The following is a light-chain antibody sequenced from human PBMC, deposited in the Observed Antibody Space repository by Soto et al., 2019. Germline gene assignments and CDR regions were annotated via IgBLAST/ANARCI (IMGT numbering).Light chain of an antibody. Sequence: DVVMTQSPLTLPVTLGQPASIACRSSQSLLHSDGNTFLNWFHQRPGQSPRRLIYKVSNRDSGVPDRFSGTRSGTDFTLKITRVEAEDVGVYCCLEGPHCRTFGQGSKVEV. CDR2: KVS. J-gene: IGKJ1*01. V-gene: IGKV2-30*02. CDR3: LEGPHCRT. CDR1: QSLLHSDGNTF.